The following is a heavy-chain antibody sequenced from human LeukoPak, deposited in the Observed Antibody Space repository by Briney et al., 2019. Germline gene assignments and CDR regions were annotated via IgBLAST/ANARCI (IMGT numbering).Heavy chain of an antibody. Sequence: GGFLRLSCTASGFSIGNFWMDWVRQAPGKGLEWVANIKQDGSETYYVDSVKGRFTISRDNTKNSLYLQMNSLRGEDTAVYFCARDHELWRGQGTQVTVSS. D-gene: IGHD3-16*01. V-gene: IGHV3-7*01. CDR2: IKQDGSET. CDR1: GFSIGNFW. J-gene: IGHJ4*02. CDR3: ARDHELW.